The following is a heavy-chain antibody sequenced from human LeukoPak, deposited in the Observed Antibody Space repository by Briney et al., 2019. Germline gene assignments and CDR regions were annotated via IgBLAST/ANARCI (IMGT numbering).Heavy chain of an antibody. CDR1: AFTFSSYA. CDR2: MSGRGDRT. V-gene: IGHV3-23*01. Sequence: GGSLRLSCAASAFTFSSYAMSWVRQAPGKGLERVSAMSGRGDRTYYADSVKGRFTISRDNSKNTLYLQMDSLRAEDTAVYYCAKGFHSSGYYYSSFDYWGQGTLVTVSS. D-gene: IGHD3-22*01. CDR3: AKGFHSSGYYYSSFDY. J-gene: IGHJ4*02.